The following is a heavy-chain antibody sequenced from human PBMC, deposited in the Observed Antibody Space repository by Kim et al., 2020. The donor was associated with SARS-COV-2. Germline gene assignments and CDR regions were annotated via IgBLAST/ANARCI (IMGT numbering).Heavy chain of an antibody. CDR3: ARHIAVGPRPYYYYGMDV. CDR1: GFTFSDYY. J-gene: IGHJ6*02. CDR2: ISSSSSYT. Sequence: GGSLRLSCAASGFTFSDYYMSWIRQAPGKGLEWVSYISSSSSYTNYADSVKGRFTISRDNAKNSLYLQMNSQRAEDTAVYYCARHIAVGPRPYYYYGMDVWGQGPTVTVSS. D-gene: IGHD6-19*01. V-gene: IGHV3-11*03.